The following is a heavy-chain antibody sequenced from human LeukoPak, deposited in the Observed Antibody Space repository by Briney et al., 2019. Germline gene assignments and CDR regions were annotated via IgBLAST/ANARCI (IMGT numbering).Heavy chain of an antibody. CDR2: IRHDGSIK. D-gene: IGHD3-16*01. CDR1: GSIFSTYG. CDR3: AKDSLADIDY. V-gene: IGHV3-30*02. J-gene: IGHJ4*02. Sequence: GGSLRLSCAASGSIFSTYGMYWVRQAPGKGLEWVAFIRHDGSIKNYADSVKGRSTISRDNSKNTLYLQMNSLRAEDTAVYYCAKDSLADIDYWGQGTLVTVSS.